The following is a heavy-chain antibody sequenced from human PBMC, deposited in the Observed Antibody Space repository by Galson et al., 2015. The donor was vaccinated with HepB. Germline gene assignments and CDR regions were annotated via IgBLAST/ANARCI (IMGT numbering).Heavy chain of an antibody. CDR1: GYSFTSYW. D-gene: IGHD6-6*01. CDR3: ASSSIAARRPPYYYYGMDV. V-gene: IGHV5-10-1*01. J-gene: IGHJ6*02. CDR2: IDPSDSYT. Sequence: QSGAEVKKPGESLRISCKGSGYSFTSYWISWVRQMHGKGLEWMGRIDPSDSYTNYSPSFQGHVTISADKSISTAYLQWSSLKASDTAMYYCASSSIAARRPPYYYYGMDVWGQGTTVTVSS.